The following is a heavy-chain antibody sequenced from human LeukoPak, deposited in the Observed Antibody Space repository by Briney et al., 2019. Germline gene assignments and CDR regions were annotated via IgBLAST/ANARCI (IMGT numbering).Heavy chain of an antibody. J-gene: IGHJ4*02. D-gene: IGHD6-6*01. CDR2: ISSTSSYR. V-gene: IGHV3-21*06. CDR1: GFRFSSHS. Sequence: PGGSLRLSCAASGFRFSSHSMNWVRQAPGKGLEWVSSISSTSSYRYYADSVKGRFTITRDNAKNSLYLQMNSLRGEDTDVYYCARDLGVRSRPYSDYWGQGTLVTVSS. CDR3: ARDLGVRSRPYSDY.